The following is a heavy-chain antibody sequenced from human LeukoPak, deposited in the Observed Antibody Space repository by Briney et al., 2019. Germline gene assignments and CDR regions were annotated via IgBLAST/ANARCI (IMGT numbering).Heavy chain of an antibody. CDR3: ARQTSTIAMFDY. V-gene: IGHV1-2*02. J-gene: IGHJ4*02. Sequence: ASVKVSCKASGYTFTGYSMHWVRQAPGKGLEWMGWINPDTGGTKYAQNFQGRVTMTRDTSISTAYMELSRLRSDDTAVYYCARQTSTIAMFDYWGQGTLVIVSS. CDR2: INPDTGGT. CDR1: GYTFTGYS. D-gene: IGHD5-24*01.